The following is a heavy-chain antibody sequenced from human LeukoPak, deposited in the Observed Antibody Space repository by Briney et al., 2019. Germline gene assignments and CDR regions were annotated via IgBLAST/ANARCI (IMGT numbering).Heavy chain of an antibody. Sequence: GASVKVSCKASGYTFTGYYMHWVRQAPGQGLEWMGWINPNSGGTNYAQKFQGRVTMTRDTSISTAYMELSRLRSDDTAVYYCASGGATLLRGDDASDIWGQGTMVTVSS. J-gene: IGHJ3*02. D-gene: IGHD1-26*01. CDR2: INPNSGGT. CDR1: GYTFTGYY. CDR3: ASGGATLLRGDDASDI. V-gene: IGHV1-2*02.